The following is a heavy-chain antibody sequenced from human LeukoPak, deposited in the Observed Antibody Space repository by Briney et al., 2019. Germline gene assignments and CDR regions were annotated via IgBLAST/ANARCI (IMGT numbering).Heavy chain of an antibody. Sequence: PSETLSLTCTVSGGSISSYYWSWIRQPAGKGLEWIGRIYTSGSTNYNPSLKSRVTMSVDTSKNQFSLKLSSVTAADTAVYYCARGLVTMVRGVAYYFDYWGQGTLVTVSS. CDR2: IYTSGST. CDR1: GGSISSYY. D-gene: IGHD3-10*01. V-gene: IGHV4-4*07. CDR3: ARGLVTMVRGVAYYFDY. J-gene: IGHJ4*02.